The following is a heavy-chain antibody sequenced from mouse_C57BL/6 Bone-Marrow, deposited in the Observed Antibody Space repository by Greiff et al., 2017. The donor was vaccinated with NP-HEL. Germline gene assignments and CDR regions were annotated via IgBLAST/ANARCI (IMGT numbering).Heavy chain of an antibody. CDR1: GYTFTGYW. D-gene: IGHD1-1*01. V-gene: IGHV1-9*01. CDR2: ILPGSGST. CDR3: ARYGLYDYGSSHYFEY. Sequence: QVQLQQSGAELMKPGASVKLSCKATGYTFTGYWIEWVKQRPGHGLEWIGEILPGSGSTNYNEKFKGKATFTADTSSNTAYMQLSSLTTEDSAIYYCARYGLYDYGSSHYFEYWGQGTTLTVSS. J-gene: IGHJ2*01.